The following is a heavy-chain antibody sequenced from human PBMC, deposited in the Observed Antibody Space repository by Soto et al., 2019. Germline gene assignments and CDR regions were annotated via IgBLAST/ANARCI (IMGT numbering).Heavy chain of an antibody. CDR1: GFTFSNYW. CDR3: ARIASSGRGWDV. D-gene: IGHD3-10*01. V-gene: IGHV3-7*01. Sequence: EVQLVESGGGLVQPGGSLRLSCVDSGFTFSNYWMSWVRQAPVKGLEWVGNIKQDGSEENYVDSVKGRLTISRDNAKNSMYLQMNSLRAEDTAVYYCARIASSGRGWDVWGQGTTVVVSS. J-gene: IGHJ6*02. CDR2: IKQDGSEE.